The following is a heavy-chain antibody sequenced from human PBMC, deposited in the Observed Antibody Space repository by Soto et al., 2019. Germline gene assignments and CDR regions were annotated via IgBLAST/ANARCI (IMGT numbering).Heavy chain of an antibody. CDR3: EKDSRNVAVSAARVYGMDV. V-gene: IGHV3-23*01. CDR1: GFTVSDYA. D-gene: IGHD2-2*01. Sequence: GSLRLSCAGSGFTVSDYAMTWVRQAPGKGLEWVSTTRSNGEYTYYGDSAKGRFTVSRDNSKNTLYLEMSSVRAEDTAVYYWEKDSRNVAVSAARVYGMDVWGQGTTVTVSS. J-gene: IGHJ6*02. CDR2: TRSNGEYT.